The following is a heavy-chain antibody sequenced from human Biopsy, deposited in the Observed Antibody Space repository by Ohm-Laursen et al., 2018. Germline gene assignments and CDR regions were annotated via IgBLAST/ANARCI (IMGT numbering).Heavy chain of an antibody. Sequence: SLRLSCSASGFTFSSYSMNWVRQAPGKGLEWVSFISSGSSPIYYADSVKGRFTISRDDAKNSLYLQMNSLRAEDTAVHYCAKEETAYSSTSLDYWGQGTLVTVSS. CDR3: AKEETAYSSTSLDY. J-gene: IGHJ4*02. CDR2: ISSGSSPI. V-gene: IGHV3-48*01. CDR1: GFTFSSYS. D-gene: IGHD6-13*01.